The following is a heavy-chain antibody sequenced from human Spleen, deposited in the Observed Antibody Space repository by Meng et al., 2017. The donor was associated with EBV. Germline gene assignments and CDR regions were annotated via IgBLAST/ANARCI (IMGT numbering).Heavy chain of an antibody. CDR3: ASSLGGSVAPV. J-gene: IGHJ4*02. CDR1: GGTFANYD. CDR2: IIPLFGTT. Sequence: QVQLVQCGVGVKKPGSTVKVSFRAFGGTFANYDVSWVRQAPGQGLEWMGGIIPLFGTTDYARKFQGRLTITADKSTLTAFMDLSSLTSQDTAVYYCASSLGGSVAPVWGQGGLVTVSS. D-gene: IGHD3-16*01. V-gene: IGHV1-69*14.